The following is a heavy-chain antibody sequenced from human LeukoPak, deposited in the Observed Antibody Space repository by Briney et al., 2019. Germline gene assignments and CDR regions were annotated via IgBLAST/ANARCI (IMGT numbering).Heavy chain of an antibody. D-gene: IGHD2-21*02. CDR1: GFTFSSYG. CDR3: AKIIVVVTADDAFDI. J-gene: IGHJ3*02. V-gene: IGHV3-30*18. CDR2: ISYDGSNK. Sequence: GRSLRLSCAASGFTFSSYGMHWVRQAPGKGLEWVAVISYDGSNKYYADSVKGRFTISRDNSKNTLYLQMNSLRAEDTAVYYCAKIIVVVTADDAFDIWGQGTMVTVSS.